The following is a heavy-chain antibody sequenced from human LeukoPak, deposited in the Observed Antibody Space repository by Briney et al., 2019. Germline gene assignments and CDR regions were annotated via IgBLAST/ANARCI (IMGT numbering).Heavy chain of an antibody. D-gene: IGHD2-15*01. CDR3: ARDERYCSGGSCSDYGDYGGYFDY. CDR2: INAGNGNT. V-gene: IGHV1-3*03. J-gene: IGHJ4*02. Sequence: ASVKVSCKASGHTFTSYAMHWVRQAPGQRLEWMGWINAGNGNTKYSQELQGRVTITRVTSASTAYMELSSLRSEDMAVYYCARDERYCSGGSCSDYGDYGGYFDYWGQGTLVTVSS. CDR1: GHTFTSYA.